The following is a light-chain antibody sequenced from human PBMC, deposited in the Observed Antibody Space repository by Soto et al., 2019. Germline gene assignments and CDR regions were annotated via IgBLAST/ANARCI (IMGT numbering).Light chain of an antibody. CDR3: QQYYTSPFT. CDR2: AAS. V-gene: IGKV1-16*01. J-gene: IGKJ3*01. CDR1: QGIRNY. Sequence: DIQMTQSPSSLSASVGDRVTITCRASQGIRNYLTWFQQKPGKAPESLIYAASNLQSGVSSRFSGSGSGTDFTLTISSLQPEDSATYYCQQYYTSPFTFGRGTKVDIK.